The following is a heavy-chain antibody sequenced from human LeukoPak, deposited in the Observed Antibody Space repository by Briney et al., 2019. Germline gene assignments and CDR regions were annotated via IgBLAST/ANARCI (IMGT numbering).Heavy chain of an antibody. J-gene: IGHJ4*02. CDR3: AREGYSTGWYFFDN. V-gene: IGHV3-74*03. CDR1: GFSLNSYW. Sequence: PGGSLRLSCEAYGFSLNSYWMHWVRQAPRAGAVWVSRISVDGRSTAYADSVKGRFTISRGNAKNTLYLGMNSLRADDTAVYYCAREGYSTGWYFFDNWGRGTRVTVSS. CDR2: ISVDGRST. D-gene: IGHD6-13*01.